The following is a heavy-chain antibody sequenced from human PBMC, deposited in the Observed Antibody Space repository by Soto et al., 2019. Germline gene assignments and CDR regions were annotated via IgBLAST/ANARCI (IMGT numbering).Heavy chain of an antibody. CDR1: GYSFTSYW. J-gene: IGHJ4*02. CDR3: ARLQAAAGDNDLTFDY. Sequence: GESLKISCKVSGYSFTSYWISWVRQMPGKGLEWMGRIDPSDSYTNYSPSFQGHVTISADKSISTAYLQWSSLKASDTATYYCARLQAAAGDNDLTFDYWGQGTLVTVSS. D-gene: IGHD6-13*01. V-gene: IGHV5-10-1*01. CDR2: IDPSDSYT.